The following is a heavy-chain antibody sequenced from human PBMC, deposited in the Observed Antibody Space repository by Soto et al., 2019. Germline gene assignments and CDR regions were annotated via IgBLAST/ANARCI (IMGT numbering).Heavy chain of an antibody. Sequence: SETLSLTCSFSGDSIISDNYYWGWIRQPPGKGLEWIGSIYYRGNTYYNPSLKTRVTISLDKSKSQFSLKLNSVTAADSAVYFCARLEGLATISYYFDYWGQGTLVTVSS. D-gene: IGHD3-9*01. V-gene: IGHV4-39*01. J-gene: IGHJ4*02. CDR3: ARLEGLATISYYFDY. CDR2: IYYRGNT. CDR1: GDSIISDNYY.